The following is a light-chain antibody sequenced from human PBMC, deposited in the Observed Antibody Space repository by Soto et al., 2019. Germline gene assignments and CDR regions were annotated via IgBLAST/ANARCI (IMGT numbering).Light chain of an antibody. V-gene: IGLV2-23*02. CDR1: SSDVGSYKL. CDR3: CSYAGTSTHTV. J-gene: IGLJ7*01. Sequence: QSALTQPASVSGSPGQSITISCTGTSSDVGSYKLVSWYQQYPGKAPKLMISEVSKRPSGISDRFSGSKSGSTASLTISGLQAEDEADYYCCSYAGTSTHTVFGGGTQLTVL. CDR2: EVS.